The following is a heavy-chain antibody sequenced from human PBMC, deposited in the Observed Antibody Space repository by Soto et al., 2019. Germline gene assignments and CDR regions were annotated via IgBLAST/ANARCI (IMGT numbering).Heavy chain of an antibody. CDR1: GFTFSSYA. V-gene: IGHV3-23*01. J-gene: IGHJ4*02. CDR2: ISGSGGST. Sequence: VGSLRLSCAASGFTFSSYAMSWVRQAPGKGLEWVSAISGSGGSTYYADSVKGRFTISRDNSKNTLYLQMNSLRAEDTAVYYCAKDVGGSYGDYEDYWGQGTLVTAPQ. D-gene: IGHD4-17*01. CDR3: AKDVGGSYGDYEDY.